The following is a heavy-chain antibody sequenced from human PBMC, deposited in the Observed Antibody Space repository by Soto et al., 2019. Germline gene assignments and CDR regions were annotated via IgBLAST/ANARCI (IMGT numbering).Heavy chain of an antibody. D-gene: IGHD5-18*01. V-gene: IGHV4-59*01. CDR1: GGSISSYY. CDR3: ARAEGGYSYGDPYYYYYYMDV. CDR2: IYYSGST. Sequence: SETLSLTCTVSGGSISSYYWSWIRQPPGKGLEWIGYIYYSGSTNYNPSLKSRVTISVDTSKNQFSLKLGSVTAADTAVYYCARAEGGYSYGDPYYYYYYMDVWGKRTTVTVSS. J-gene: IGHJ6*03.